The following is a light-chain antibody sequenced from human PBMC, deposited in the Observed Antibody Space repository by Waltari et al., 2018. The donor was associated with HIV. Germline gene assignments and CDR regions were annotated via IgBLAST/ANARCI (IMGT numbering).Light chain of an antibody. CDR2: KDS. Sequence: SYELTQPTSVSVSPGQTARITCSGDALPKQYTYWYQQKPGQAPVLVIYKDSERPPGIPGGFLCFNSGPTVTLTISGVQAEDEADYYCQSADSSGSPYVVFGGGTKLTVL. CDR3: QSADSSGSPYVV. J-gene: IGLJ2*01. CDR1: ALPKQY. V-gene: IGLV3-25*03.